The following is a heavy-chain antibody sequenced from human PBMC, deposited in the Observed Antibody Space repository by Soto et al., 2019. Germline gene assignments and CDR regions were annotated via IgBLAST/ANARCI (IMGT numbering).Heavy chain of an antibody. V-gene: IGHV4-39*01. CDR1: GGAITTNNYY. J-gene: IGHJ4*02. D-gene: IGHD2-2*01. CDR2: VFYDGTT. CDR3: AGLVVVSPVANV. Sequence: SETLSLTCTVSGGAITTNNYYWGWVRQAPGKGLEWIGSVFYDGTTYYSPSLKSRVTISLATSRTQFSLKRNSVTAADTAVYYCAGLVVVSPVANVWGQGTLVTVPQ.